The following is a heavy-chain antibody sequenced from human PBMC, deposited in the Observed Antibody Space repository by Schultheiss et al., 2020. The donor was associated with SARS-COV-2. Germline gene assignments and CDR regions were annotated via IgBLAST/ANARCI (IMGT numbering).Heavy chain of an antibody. CDR2: INHSGST. J-gene: IGHJ6*03. D-gene: IGHD2-2*02. Sequence: SQTLSLTCAVYGGSFSGYYWSWIRQPPGKGLEWIGEINHSGSTNYNPSLKSRVTISVDTSKNQFSLKLSSVTAADTAVYYCASGTGYCSSTSCYREYYYYMDVWGKGTTVTVSS. CDR1: GGSFSGYY. V-gene: IGHV4-34*01. CDR3: ASGTGYCSSTSCYREYYYYMDV.